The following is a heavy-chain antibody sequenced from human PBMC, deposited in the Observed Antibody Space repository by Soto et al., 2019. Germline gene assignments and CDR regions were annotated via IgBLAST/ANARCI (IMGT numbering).Heavy chain of an antibody. CDR2: VSSESDGGTI. CDR1: GVTFNYAW. V-gene: IGHV3-15*01. D-gene: IGHD3-16*01. CDR3: TTGLGYYDPYGMDV. Sequence: DVQLVESGGGLVQPEGPLRLSCAVSGVTFNYAWMTWVRQTPGKGLEWVGRVSSESDGGTIDYAAPVKGRFTISRDDSKHTLYLQMNSLKIEDTAVYYCTTGLGYYDPYGMDVWGQGTTVTVSS. J-gene: IGHJ6*02.